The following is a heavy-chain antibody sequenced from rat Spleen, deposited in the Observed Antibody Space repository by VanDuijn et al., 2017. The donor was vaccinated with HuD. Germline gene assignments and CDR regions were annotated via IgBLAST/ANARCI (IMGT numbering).Heavy chain of an antibody. CDR1: GFTFSNYW. J-gene: IGHJ1*01. CDR2: IIDTGGST. V-gene: IGHV5-31*01. Sequence: EVQLVESGGGLVQPGRSRKLSCVASGFTFSNYWMTWIRQAPGKGLEWVASIIDTGGSTYYLDSVKGRFTISRDNAKSTLYLQMNSLRSEDTATYYCAKDYSSYRDWYFDFWGPGTMVTVSS. CDR3: AKDYSSYRDWYFDF. D-gene: IGHD1-2*01.